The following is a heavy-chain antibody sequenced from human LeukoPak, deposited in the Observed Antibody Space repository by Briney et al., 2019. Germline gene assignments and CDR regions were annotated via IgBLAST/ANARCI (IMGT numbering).Heavy chain of an antibody. CDR1: GFTFSDHA. D-gene: IGHD1-26*01. J-gene: IGHJ4*02. CDR2: VGIAADT. V-gene: IGHV3-13*01. CDR3: VRQKKSHGNFDY. Sequence: GGSLRLSCAASGFTFSDHAMHWVRQATGKGLEWVSAVGIAADTFYPGSVKGRFTISRENAKNSLYLQMNSLRVEDTAVYCCVRQKKSHGNFDYWGQGTLVTVSS.